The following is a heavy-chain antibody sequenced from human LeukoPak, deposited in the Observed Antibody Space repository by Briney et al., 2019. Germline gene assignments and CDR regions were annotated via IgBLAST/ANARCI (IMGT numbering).Heavy chain of an antibody. J-gene: IGHJ2*01. CDR1: GASISSYY. V-gene: IGHV4-59*08. Sequence: SETLSLTCSVSGASISSYYWNWIRQPPGKGLEWIGFIDHSGSTNYYPSLKSRVTMSIDTSKNQFSLKLSAVTAADTAVYYCARGLKSYQWFDLWGRGTVVTVSS. CDR3: ARGLKSYQWFDL. CDR2: IDHSGST. D-gene: IGHD6-19*01.